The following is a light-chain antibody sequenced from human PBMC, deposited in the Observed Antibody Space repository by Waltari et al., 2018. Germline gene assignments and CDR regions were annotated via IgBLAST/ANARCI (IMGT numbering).Light chain of an antibody. CDR2: RTS. CDR1: ESVATW. CDR3: LQYNAYRT. J-gene: IGKJ1*01. V-gene: IGKV1-5*03. Sequence: DVHMTQSPPAVSASVGDTVTMTCRASESVATWLAWYHQQSGGVPRLLMYRTSTLERGVTSRFSGSGAGTEFTLTINNLQPEDTGTYFCLQYNAYRTFGPGTNVEV.